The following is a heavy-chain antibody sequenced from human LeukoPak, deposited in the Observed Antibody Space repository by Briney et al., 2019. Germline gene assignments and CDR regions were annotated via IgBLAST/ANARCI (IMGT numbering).Heavy chain of an antibody. V-gene: IGHV3-48*02. CDR3: ARGVGYYGSGSYHFDY. D-gene: IGHD3-10*01. J-gene: IGHJ4*02. CDR2: ISSSSSTR. CDR1: GFTFSSYS. Sequence: GGSLRLSCAASGFTFSSYSMNWVRQAPGKGLEWFSYISSSSSTRYYADSVKGRFTISRDNAKNSPDLQMNSLRDEDTAVYYCARGVGYYGSGSYHFDYWGQGTLVTVSS.